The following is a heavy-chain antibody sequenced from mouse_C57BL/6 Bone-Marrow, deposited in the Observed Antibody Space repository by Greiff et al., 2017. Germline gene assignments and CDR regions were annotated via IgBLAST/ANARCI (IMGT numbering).Heavy chain of an antibody. Sequence: DVMLVESGGGLVQPGGSLSLSCAASGFTFTDYYMSWVRQPPGKALEWLGFIRNKANGYTTEYSASVKGRFTISRDNSQSILYLQMYALRAEDSATYYCARYDDYYGSFYWYFDVWGTGTTVTVSS. CDR3: ARYDDYYGSFYWYFDV. V-gene: IGHV7-3*01. CDR2: IRNKANGYTT. CDR1: GFTFTDYY. J-gene: IGHJ1*03. D-gene: IGHD1-1*01.